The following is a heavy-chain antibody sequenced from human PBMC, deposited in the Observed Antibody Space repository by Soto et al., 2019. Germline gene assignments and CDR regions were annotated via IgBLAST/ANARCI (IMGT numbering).Heavy chain of an antibody. D-gene: IGHD2-21*01. CDR3: AKGLRQGDPTEVTYYYYGMDV. Sequence: GGSLRLSCAASGFTFSSYAMSWVRQAPGKGLEWVSAISGSGGSTYYADSVKGRFTISRDNSKNTLYLQMNSLRAEDTAVYYCAKGLRQGDPTEVTYYYYGMDVWGQGTTVTVSS. CDR2: ISGSGGST. CDR1: GFTFSSYA. J-gene: IGHJ6*02. V-gene: IGHV3-23*01.